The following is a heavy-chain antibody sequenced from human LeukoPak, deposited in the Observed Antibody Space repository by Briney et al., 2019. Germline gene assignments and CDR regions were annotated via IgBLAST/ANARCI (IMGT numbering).Heavy chain of an antibody. D-gene: IGHD1-1*01. CDR3: ARDQLEDYYYYGMDV. CDR2: INHSGST. J-gene: IGHJ6*04. Sequence: SETLSLTCAVYGGSFSGYYWSWIRQPPGKGLEWIGEINHSGSTNYNPSLKSRVTISVDTSKNQFSLKLSSVTAADTAVYYCARDQLEDYYYYGMDVWGKGTTVTVSS. V-gene: IGHV4-34*01. CDR1: GGSFSGYY.